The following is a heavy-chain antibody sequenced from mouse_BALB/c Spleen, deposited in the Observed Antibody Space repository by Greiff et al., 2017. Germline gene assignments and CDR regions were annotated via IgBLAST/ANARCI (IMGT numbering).Heavy chain of an antibody. CDR1: GFTFSDYY. V-gene: IGHV5-4*02. D-gene: IGHD1-1*01. CDR3: ARGGLRWMDY. Sequence: EVQLMESGGGLVKPGGSLKLSCAASGFTFSDYYMYWVRQTPEKRLEWVATISDGGSYTYYPDSVKGRFTISRDNAKNNLYLQMSSLKSEDTAMYYCARGGLRWMDYWGQGTSVTVSS. CDR2: ISDGGSYT. J-gene: IGHJ4*01.